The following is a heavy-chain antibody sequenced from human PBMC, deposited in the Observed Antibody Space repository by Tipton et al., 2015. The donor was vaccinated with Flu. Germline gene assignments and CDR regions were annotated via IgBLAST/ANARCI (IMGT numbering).Heavy chain of an antibody. CDR3: ARVSPPVGFWSGNDAFDI. V-gene: IGHV4-34*01. J-gene: IGHJ3*02. CDR1: GGSFSGYY. D-gene: IGHD3-3*01. CDR2: INHSGST. Sequence: TLSLTCAVYGGSFSGYYWSWIRQPPGKGLEWIGEINHSGSTNYNPSLKSRVTISVDTSKNQFSLKLSSLTAADTAVYYCARVSPPVGFWSGNDAFDIWGQGTMVTVSS.